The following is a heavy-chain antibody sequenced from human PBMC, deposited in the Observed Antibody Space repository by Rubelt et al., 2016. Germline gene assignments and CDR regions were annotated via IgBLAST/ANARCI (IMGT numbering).Heavy chain of an antibody. J-gene: IGHJ4*02. V-gene: IGHV3-74*01. CDR1: GFTFSSYW. D-gene: IGHD3-10*01. Sequence: SGFTFSSYWMHWVRQAPGKGLVWVSRINSDGSSTSYADSGKGRFTISRDNAKNTLYLQMNSLRAEDTAVYYCARGPYGSGSYYNVRERFYWGQGTLVTVSS. CDR2: INSDGSST. CDR3: ARGPYGSGSYYNVRERFY.